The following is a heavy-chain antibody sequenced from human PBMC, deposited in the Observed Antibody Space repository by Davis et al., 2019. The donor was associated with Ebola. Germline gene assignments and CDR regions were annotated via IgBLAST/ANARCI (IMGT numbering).Heavy chain of an antibody. CDR2: INAGNGNT. CDR1: GYSFTTYG. J-gene: IGHJ5*02. Sequence: ASVKVSCKASGYSFTTYGISWVRQAPGQRLEWMGWINAGNGNTKYSQKFQGRVTITRDTSASTAYMELSSLRSEDTAVYYCARSPEDSTGWNDWFDPWGQGTLVTVSS. D-gene: IGHD6-19*01. CDR3: ARSPEDSTGWNDWFDP. V-gene: IGHV1-3*01.